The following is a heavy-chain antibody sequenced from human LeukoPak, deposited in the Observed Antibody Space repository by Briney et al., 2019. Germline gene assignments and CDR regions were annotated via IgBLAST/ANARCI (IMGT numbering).Heavy chain of an antibody. V-gene: IGHV1-18*01. CDR1: GYTFTTYA. CDR3: ARDDSYSSGELDY. J-gene: IGHJ4*02. CDR2: ISAYNGNT. D-gene: IGHD6-19*01. Sequence: GASVKVSCKASGYTFTTYAMHWVRQAPGQRLEWMGWISAYNGNTNYAQKLQGRVTMTTDTSTSTAYMELRSLRSDDTAVYYCARDDSYSSGELDYWGQGTLVTVSS.